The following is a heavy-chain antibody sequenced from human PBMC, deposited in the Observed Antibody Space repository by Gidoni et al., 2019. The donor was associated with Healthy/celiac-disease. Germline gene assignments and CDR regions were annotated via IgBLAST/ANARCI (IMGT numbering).Heavy chain of an antibody. V-gene: IGHV3-30-3*01. CDR2: ISYDGSNK. Sequence: QVQLVESGGGVVQPGRSLRLSCAASGFTFSSYAMHWVRQAPGKGLEWVAVISYDGSNKYYADSVKGRFTISRDNSKNTLYLQMNSLRAEDTAVYYCARDGGASGKEYFDYWGQGTLVTVSS. J-gene: IGHJ4*02. CDR3: ARDGGASGKEYFDY. CDR1: GFTFSSYA. D-gene: IGHD3-10*01.